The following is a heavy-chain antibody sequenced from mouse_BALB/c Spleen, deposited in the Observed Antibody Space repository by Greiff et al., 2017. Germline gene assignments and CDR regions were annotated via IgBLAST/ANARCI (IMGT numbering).Heavy chain of an antibody. D-gene: IGHD5-1*01. CDR3: ARGEYPYYFDY. CDR2: ISSGGSYT. J-gene: IGHJ2*01. CDR1: GFTFSSYG. Sequence: DVKLVESGGDLVKPGGSLKLSCAASGFTFSSYGMSWVRQTPDKRLEWVATISSGGSYTYYPDSVKGRFTISRDNAKNTLYLQMSSLKSEDTAMYYCARGEYPYYFDYWGQGTTLTVSS. V-gene: IGHV5-6*02.